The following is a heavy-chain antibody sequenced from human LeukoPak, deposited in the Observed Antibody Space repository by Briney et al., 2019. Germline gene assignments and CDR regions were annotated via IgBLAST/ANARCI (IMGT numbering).Heavy chain of an antibody. V-gene: IGHV4-61*02. D-gene: IGHD6-13*01. CDR3: ALRAARPPFRDY. CDR2: IYTSGST. J-gene: IGHJ4*02. Sequence: PSETLSLTCTVSGGSISSGSYYWSWIRQPAGKGLEWIGRIYTSGSTNYSPSLKSRVTISLDTSKNQFSLRLNSVTAADTAVYYCALRAARPPFRDYWGQGTLVTVSS. CDR1: GGSISSGSYY.